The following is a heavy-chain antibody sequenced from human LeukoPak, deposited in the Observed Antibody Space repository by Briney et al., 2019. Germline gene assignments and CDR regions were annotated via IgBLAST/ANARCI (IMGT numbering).Heavy chain of an antibody. V-gene: IGHV4-59*01. CDR3: ARWGSSSWFYMDV. CDR2: IYYSGST. CDR1: GGSISSYY. D-gene: IGHD6-13*01. J-gene: IGHJ6*03. Sequence: SETLSLTCTVSGGSISSYYWSWIRQPPGKGLEWIGYIYYSGSTNYNPSLKSRVTISVDTSKNQFSLKLSSVTAADTAVYYCARWGSSSWFYMDVWGKGTTVPVSS.